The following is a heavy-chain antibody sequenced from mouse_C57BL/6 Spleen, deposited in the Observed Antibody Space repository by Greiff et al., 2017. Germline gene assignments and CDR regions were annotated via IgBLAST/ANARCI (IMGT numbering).Heavy chain of an antibody. Sequence: VQLQQSGPELVKPGASVKMSCKASGYTFTDYNMHWVKQSHGKSLEWIGYINPNNGGTSYNQKFKGKATLTVNKSSSTAYMELRSLTSEDSAVYYCARRRVGGNYWFAYWGQGTLVTVSA. CDR2: INPNNGGT. CDR1: GYTFTDYN. J-gene: IGHJ3*01. V-gene: IGHV1-22*01. D-gene: IGHD2-1*01. CDR3: ARRRVGGNYWFAY.